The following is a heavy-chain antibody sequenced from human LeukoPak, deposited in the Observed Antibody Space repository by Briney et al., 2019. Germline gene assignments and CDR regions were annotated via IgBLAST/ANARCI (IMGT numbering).Heavy chain of an antibody. CDR3: AKRGVVIRVILVGFHKEAQYFDS. CDR2: ISDSGGRT. CDR1: GITLSNYG. V-gene: IGHV3-23*01. Sequence: GGSLRLSCAVSGITLSNYGMSWVRQTPGKGLEWVAGISDSGGRTNYADSVKGRSTISRDNPKNTLYLQMNSLRAEDTAVYFCAKRGVVIRVILVGFHKEAQYFDSWGQGALVTVSS. D-gene: IGHD3-22*01. J-gene: IGHJ4*02.